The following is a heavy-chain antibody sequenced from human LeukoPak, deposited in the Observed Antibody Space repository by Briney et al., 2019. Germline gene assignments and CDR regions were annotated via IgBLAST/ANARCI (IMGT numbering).Heavy chain of an antibody. V-gene: IGHV3-74*01. D-gene: IGHD4-11*01. CDR1: GFTFNTYW. J-gene: IGHJ2*01. CDR3: TRTTVTADRYFDV. Sequence: GGSLRLSCAVSGFTFNTYWMHWVRQAPGKSLEWVSRINSDGSSTTYGASLEGRFTVSRDNAKNTLYLHIDNLRAEDSAVYYCTRTTVTADRYFDVWGRGTRVTVSS. CDR2: INSDGSST.